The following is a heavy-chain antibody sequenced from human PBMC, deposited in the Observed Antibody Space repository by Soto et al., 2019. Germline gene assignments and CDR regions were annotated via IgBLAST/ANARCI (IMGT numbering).Heavy chain of an antibody. CDR3: ARGYYDILTGYRNYYYYYMDV. J-gene: IGHJ6*03. V-gene: IGHV1-3*01. CDR1: GYTFTSYA. Sequence: ASVKVSCKASGYTFTSYAMHWVRQAPGQRLEWMGWINAGNGNTKYSQKFQGRVTITRDTSASTAYMELSSLRSEDTAVYYCARGYYDILTGYRNYYYYYMDVWGKGTTVTVSS. CDR2: INAGNGNT. D-gene: IGHD3-9*01.